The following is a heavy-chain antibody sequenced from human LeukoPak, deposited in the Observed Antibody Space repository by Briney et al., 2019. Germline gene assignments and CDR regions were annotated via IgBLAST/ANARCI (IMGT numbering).Heavy chain of an antibody. CDR3: AKGYCSGGSCYSSDWFDP. CDR1: GFTFSDYY. J-gene: IGHJ5*02. V-gene: IGHV3-11*04. D-gene: IGHD2-15*01. Sequence: PGGSLRLSCAASGFTFSDYYMSWIRQAPGKGLEWVSYISSSGSTIYYADSVKGRFTISRDNSKNTLYLQMNSLRAEDTAVYYCAKGYCSGGSCYSSDWFDPWGQGTLVTVSS. CDR2: ISSSGSTI.